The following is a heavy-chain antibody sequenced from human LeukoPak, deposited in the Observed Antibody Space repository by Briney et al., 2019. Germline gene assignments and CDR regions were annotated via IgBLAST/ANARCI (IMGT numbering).Heavy chain of an antibody. CDR1: GFTFSSYA. D-gene: IGHD3-16*02. J-gene: IGHJ4*02. CDR3: ARGAGEVNVWGSFRLGGFDY. Sequence: AGGSLRLSCAASGFTFSSYAMSWVRQAPGKGLEWVSAISGSGGSTYYADSVKGRFTISRDNSKNTLYLQMNSLRAEDTAVYYCARGAGEVNVWGSFRLGGFDYWGQGTLVTVSS. CDR2: ISGSGGST. V-gene: IGHV3-23*01.